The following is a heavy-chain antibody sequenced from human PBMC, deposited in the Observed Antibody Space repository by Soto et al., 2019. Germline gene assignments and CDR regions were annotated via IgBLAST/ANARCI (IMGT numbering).Heavy chain of an antibody. CDR2: IYYSGST. D-gene: IGHD7-27*01. CDR1: GGSISSYY. V-gene: IGHV4-59*08. CDR3: ARLPPYTPKLGYFDY. J-gene: IGHJ4*02. Sequence: SETLSLTCTVSGGSISSYYWSWIRQPPGKGLEWIGYIYYSGSTNYNPSLKSRVTISVDTSKNQFSLKLSSVTAADTAVYYCARLPPYTPKLGYFDYWGQGTLVTVSS.